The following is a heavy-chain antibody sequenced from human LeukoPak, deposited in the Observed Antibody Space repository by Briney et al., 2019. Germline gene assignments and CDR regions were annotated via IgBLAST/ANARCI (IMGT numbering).Heavy chain of an antibody. CDR1: GGSINSYY. CDR3: ARGTAGYSSSWSNFDY. D-gene: IGHD6-13*01. V-gene: IGHV4-59*01. CDR2: IYYSGST. J-gene: IGHJ4*02. Sequence: PSETLSLTCTVSGGSINSYYWSWIRQPPGKGLEWIGYIYYSGSTNYNPSLKSRVTISVDTSKNQFSLKLSSVTAADTAVYYCARGTAGYSSSWSNFDYWGQGTLVTVSS.